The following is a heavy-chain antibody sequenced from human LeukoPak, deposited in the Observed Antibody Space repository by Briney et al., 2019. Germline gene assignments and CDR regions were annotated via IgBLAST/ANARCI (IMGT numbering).Heavy chain of an antibody. CDR1: GFTFSDYW. V-gene: IGHV3-74*01. CDR3: AKDSDLTGYYSGIFDY. J-gene: IGHJ4*02. D-gene: IGHD3-9*01. Sequence: GGSLRLSCAASGFTFSDYWMHWVRQAPGKGLVWVSRINPDGSSASYADSVKGRFTISRDNAKNTLYLQMNSLRAEDTALYYCAKDSDLTGYYSGIFDYWGQGTLVTVSS. CDR2: INPDGSSA.